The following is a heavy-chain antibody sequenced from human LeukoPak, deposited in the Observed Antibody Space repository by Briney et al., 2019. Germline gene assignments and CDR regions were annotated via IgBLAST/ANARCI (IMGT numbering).Heavy chain of an antibody. D-gene: IGHD3-9*01. Sequence: ASVKVSCKASGYTFTNYDINWVRQATGQGLEWMGGIIPIFGTANYAQKFQGRVTITADESTSTAYMELSSLRSEDTAMYYCARVHESGGPQDYDILTGYYKAGGGAFDIWGQGTMVTVSS. V-gene: IGHV1-69*13. CDR2: IIPIFGTA. J-gene: IGHJ3*02. CDR1: GYTFTNYD. CDR3: ARVHESGGPQDYDILTGYYKAGGGAFDI.